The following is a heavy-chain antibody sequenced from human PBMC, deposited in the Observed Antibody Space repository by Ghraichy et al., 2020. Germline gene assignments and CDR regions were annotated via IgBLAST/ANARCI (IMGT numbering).Heavy chain of an antibody. D-gene: IGHD2-2*01. CDR2: ISSSSSTI. CDR1: GFTFSSYS. Sequence: GESLNISCAASGFTFSSYSMNWVRQAPGKGLEWVSYISSSSSTIYYADSVKGRFTISRDNAKNSLYLQMNSLRDEDTAVYYCARDPSPIGVVPAAIPSGIDYWGQGTLVTVSS. CDR3: ARDPSPIGVVPAAIPSGIDY. J-gene: IGHJ4*02. V-gene: IGHV3-48*02.